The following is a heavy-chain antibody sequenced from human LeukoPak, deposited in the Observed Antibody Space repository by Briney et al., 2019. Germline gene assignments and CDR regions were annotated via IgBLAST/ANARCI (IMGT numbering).Heavy chain of an antibody. CDR3: ARELTIFGVVIQRYDTFDI. J-gene: IGHJ3*02. CDR1: GFTFSGYT. Sequence: GGSLRLSCAASGFTFSGYTIHWVRQAPVKGLEWVAVMSNDGSIKKYANSVKGRFTISRDNSKNTLYLQMDSLRAEDTAVYYCARELTIFGVVIQRYDTFDIWGQGTMVTVSS. CDR2: MSNDGSIK. D-gene: IGHD3-3*01. V-gene: IGHV3-30-3*01.